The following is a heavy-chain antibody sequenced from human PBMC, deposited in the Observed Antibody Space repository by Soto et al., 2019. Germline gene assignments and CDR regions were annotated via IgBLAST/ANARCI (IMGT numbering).Heavy chain of an antibody. CDR1: GGSLSSGGYY. V-gene: IGHV4-31*03. CDR2: IYYSGTT. Sequence: SETLSLTCTVSGGSLSSGGYYWSRIRQHPEKGLEWIGYIYYSGTTYYNPSLRSRLQISVDTSKNQFSLKLSSVTAADTAVYYCARDMHAGFTHYFDPWGQGTLVTVSS. D-gene: IGHD1-26*01. CDR3: ARDMHAGFTHYFDP. J-gene: IGHJ5*02.